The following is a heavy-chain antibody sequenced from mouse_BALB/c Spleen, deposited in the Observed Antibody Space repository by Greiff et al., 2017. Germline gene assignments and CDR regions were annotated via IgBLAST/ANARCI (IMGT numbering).Heavy chain of an antibody. V-gene: IGHV3-8*02. CDR1: GDSITSCY. CDR2: ISYSGST. Sequence: EVKLMESGPSLVKPSQTLSLTCSVTGDSITSCYWNWIRKFPGNKLEYMGYISYSGSTYYNPSLKSRISITRDTSKNQYYLQLNSVTTEDTATYYCARSRTGFDYWGQGTTRTVSS. J-gene: IGHJ2*01. D-gene: IGHD4-1*01. CDR3: ARSRTGFDY.